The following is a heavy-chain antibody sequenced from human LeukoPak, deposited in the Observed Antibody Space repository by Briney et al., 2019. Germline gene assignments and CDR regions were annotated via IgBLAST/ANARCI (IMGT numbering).Heavy chain of an antibody. CDR3: ARDQNSGFGH. Sequence: SETLSLTCTVSGGSISSRGYYWSWIRQHPGTSLEWIGYISYSGSTYYNPSLKSRVTISGDTSKNQFSLRLTSVSAADTAVYYCARDQNSGFGHGGQGTLVTVSS. J-gene: IGHJ4*02. V-gene: IGHV4-31*03. D-gene: IGHD4-23*01. CDR1: GGSISSRGYY. CDR2: ISYSGST.